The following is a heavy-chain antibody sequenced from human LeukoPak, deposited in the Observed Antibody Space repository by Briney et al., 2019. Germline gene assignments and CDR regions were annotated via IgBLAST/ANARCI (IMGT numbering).Heavy chain of an antibody. Sequence: GGSLRLSCAASGFSFINYGMHWVRQAPGKGLEWVGVISDDGRRKEYADSVKGRFTISRDNSKDTLYLQMNSLRAEDTAVYYCAKRPSDYGDYVSYFDYWGQGTLVTVSS. CDR1: GFSFINYG. D-gene: IGHD4-17*01. CDR3: AKRPSDYGDYVSYFDY. CDR2: ISDDGRRK. J-gene: IGHJ4*02. V-gene: IGHV3-30*18.